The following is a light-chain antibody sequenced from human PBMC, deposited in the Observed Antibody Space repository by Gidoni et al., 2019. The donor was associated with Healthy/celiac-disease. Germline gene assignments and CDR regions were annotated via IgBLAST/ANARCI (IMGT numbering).Light chain of an antibody. Sequence: EIGLTQSPGTLSLSPGERATLSCRASQSVSSSYLAWYQQKPGQAPRLLIYGASSRATGIPDRFSGSGSGTDFTLTISRLEPEDFAVYYCQQYGSSSYTFGEGTKVEIK. J-gene: IGKJ4*01. CDR3: QQYGSSSYT. CDR2: GAS. CDR1: QSVSSSY. V-gene: IGKV3-20*01.